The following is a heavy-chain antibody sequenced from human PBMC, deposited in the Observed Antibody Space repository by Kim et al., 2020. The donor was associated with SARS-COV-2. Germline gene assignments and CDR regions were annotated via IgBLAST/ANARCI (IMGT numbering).Heavy chain of an antibody. CDR2: INPNTGGA. J-gene: IGHJ4*01. D-gene: IGHD3-22*01. V-gene: IGHV1-2*02. CDR1: GYTFSDYS. CDR3: ARDLGGFDSSGYFCH. Sequence: ASVKVSCKASGYTFSDYSIHWVRQAPGQGLEWMGWINPNTGGAKYAQKFQGGVTITRDTSLSTAYMELTNLKFDDTAVYYCARDLGGFDSSGYFCHWGQGTRVTVSS.